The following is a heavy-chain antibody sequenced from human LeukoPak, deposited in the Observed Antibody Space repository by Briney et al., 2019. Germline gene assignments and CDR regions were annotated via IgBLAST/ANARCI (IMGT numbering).Heavy chain of an antibody. V-gene: IGHV3-23*01. D-gene: IGHD3-22*01. Sequence: PGGSLRLSCAASGFTFSSYEMNWVRQAPGKGLEWVSAISGSGGSTYYADSVKGRFTISRDNSKNTLYLQMNSLRAEDTAVYYCAKEGLITMIVGVDWFDPWGQGTLVTVSS. CDR3: AKEGLITMIVGVDWFDP. J-gene: IGHJ5*02. CDR2: ISGSGGST. CDR1: GFTFSSYE.